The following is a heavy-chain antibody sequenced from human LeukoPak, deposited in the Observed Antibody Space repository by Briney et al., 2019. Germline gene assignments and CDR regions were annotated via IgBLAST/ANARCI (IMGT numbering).Heavy chain of an antibody. Sequence: GGSLRLSCAASGFTFSSYWMHWVRQAQGKGLVWVSRINSDGSSTSYADSVKGRFTISRGNAKNTLYLQMNSLRAEDTAVYYCARTAGHYDFWSGYFYYFDYWGQGTLVTVSS. V-gene: IGHV3-74*01. D-gene: IGHD3-3*01. CDR3: ARTAGHYDFWSGYFYYFDY. CDR1: GFTFSSYW. J-gene: IGHJ4*02. CDR2: INSDGSST.